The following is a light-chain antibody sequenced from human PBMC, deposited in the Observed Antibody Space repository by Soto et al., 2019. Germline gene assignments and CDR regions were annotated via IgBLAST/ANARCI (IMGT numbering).Light chain of an antibody. CDR1: QSFSSS. CDR2: DAS. Sequence: EIVLTQSPATLSLSPGERATLSCRASQSFSSSLAWYQQKPGQAPRLLIYDASNRATCIPARFSGSGSGTDFTLTISSLEPEDFAVYYCQQRSNWPWTFGQGTKVEIK. J-gene: IGKJ1*01. CDR3: QQRSNWPWT. V-gene: IGKV3-11*01.